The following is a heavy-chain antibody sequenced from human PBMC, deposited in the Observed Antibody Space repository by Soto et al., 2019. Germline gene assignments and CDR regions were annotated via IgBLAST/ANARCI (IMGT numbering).Heavy chain of an antibody. CDR1: GGSISSGGYY. V-gene: IGHV4-31*03. D-gene: IGHD4-17*01. J-gene: IGHJ6*03. Sequence: SETLSLTCTVSGGSISSGGYYWSWIRQHPGKGLEWIGYIYYSGSTYYNPSLKSRVTISVDTSKNQFSLKLSSVTAADTAVYYCARDSNSTVTTGPGYYYYMDVWGKGTTVTVSS. CDR3: ARDSNSTVTTGPGYYYYMDV. CDR2: IYYSGST.